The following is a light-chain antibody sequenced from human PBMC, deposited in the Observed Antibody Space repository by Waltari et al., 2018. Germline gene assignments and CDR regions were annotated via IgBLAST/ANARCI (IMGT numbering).Light chain of an antibody. CDR2: YVN. J-gene: IGKJ4*01. CDR1: QGISNS. CDR3: QQEKTLPLT. V-gene: IGKV1-16*01. Sequence: DIQLTQSPPALSASVGERVTTSCRTSQGISNSLKWYQQKPGKAPDRLITYVNRLETGVPSRFSGAGSGTDVTITISGLHPEDFATYYCQQEKTLPLTFGGGTKVEI.